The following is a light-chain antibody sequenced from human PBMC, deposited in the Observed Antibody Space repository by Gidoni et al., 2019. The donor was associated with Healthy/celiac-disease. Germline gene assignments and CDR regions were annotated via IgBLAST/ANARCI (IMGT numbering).Light chain of an antibody. V-gene: IGKV4-1*01. CDR3: QQYYSTPRT. J-gene: IGKJ1*01. CDR2: WAS. Sequence: DILLTQSPDSLAVSLGERATINCKSSQSVLYRSNNKNYLAWYQQKPGLPPKLLIYWASTRESGVPDRFSGGGSGTDFTLTISSLQAEDVAVYYCQQYYSTPRTFGQGTKVEIK. CDR1: QSVLYRSNNKNY.